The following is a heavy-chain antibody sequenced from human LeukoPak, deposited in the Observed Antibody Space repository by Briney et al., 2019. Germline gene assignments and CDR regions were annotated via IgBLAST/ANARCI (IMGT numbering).Heavy chain of an antibody. J-gene: IGHJ6*03. D-gene: IGHD3-22*01. V-gene: IGHV1-46*01. CDR2: INPSGGST. Sequence: ASVKVSCKASGYTLTSYYMHWVRQAPGQGLEWMGIINPSGGSTSYAQKFQGRVTMTRDMSTSTVYMELSSLRSEDTAVYYCARVNYYYYMDVWGKGTTVTVSS. CDR3: ARVNYYYYMDV. CDR1: GYTLTSYY.